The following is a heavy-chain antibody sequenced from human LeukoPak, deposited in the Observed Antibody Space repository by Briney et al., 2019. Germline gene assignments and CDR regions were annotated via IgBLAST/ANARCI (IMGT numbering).Heavy chain of an antibody. CDR1: GFTVSTNY. CDR3: ARGFRSVTTWGYFDY. V-gene: IGHV3-66*01. CDR2: IYSGGGT. J-gene: IGHJ4*02. D-gene: IGHD4-17*01. Sequence: PGGSLRLSCAASGFTVSTNYMGWVRQAPGKGLEWVSLIYSGGGTYYADSVKGRFTISRDNSRNTLSLQMNSLRVDDTAVYYCARGFRSVTTWGYFDYWGQGALVTVSS.